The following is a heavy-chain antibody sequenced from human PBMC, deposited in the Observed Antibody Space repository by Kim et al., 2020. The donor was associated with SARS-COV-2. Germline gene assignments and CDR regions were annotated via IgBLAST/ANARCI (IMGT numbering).Heavy chain of an antibody. D-gene: IGHD5-12*01. J-gene: IGHJ4*02. CDR2: IDPSDSYT. V-gene: IGHV5-10-1*01. Sequence: GESLKISCKGSGYSFTSYWINWVRQMPGKGLEWMGRIDPSDSYTNYSPSFQGHVTISADKSTSTAYLQWSSLEASDTAIYCCARAREMATWHFDHWGLGTLVTVSS. CDR3: ARAREMATWHFDH. CDR1: GYSFTSYW.